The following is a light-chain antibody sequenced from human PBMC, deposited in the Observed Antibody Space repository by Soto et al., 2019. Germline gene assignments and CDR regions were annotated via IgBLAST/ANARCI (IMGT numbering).Light chain of an antibody. V-gene: IGKV1-39*01. Sequence: DIQMTQSPSSLSASEGDRVSITCRASQNINNYLNWYQQKPGQAPKLLIYAASSLQSGVPSRFSGSGSGTDFTLHISSMEAEDFATYFCQQSYSTPYTFGRGTKLEIK. CDR2: AAS. CDR1: QNINNY. CDR3: QQSYSTPYT. J-gene: IGKJ2*01.